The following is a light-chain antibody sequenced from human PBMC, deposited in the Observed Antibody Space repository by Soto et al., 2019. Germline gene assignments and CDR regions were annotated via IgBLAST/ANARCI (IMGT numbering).Light chain of an antibody. CDR3: QQFDNVPIT. Sequence: DIQMTQSPSSLSASVGDRVTITCQASQDISNYLNWYRQKPGKAPKLLIYDASNLKTGVPSRFSGSGSGTDFTFTISSLQPEDIATYYCQQFDNVPITFGQGTRMEIK. CDR2: DAS. V-gene: IGKV1-33*01. J-gene: IGKJ5*01. CDR1: QDISNY.